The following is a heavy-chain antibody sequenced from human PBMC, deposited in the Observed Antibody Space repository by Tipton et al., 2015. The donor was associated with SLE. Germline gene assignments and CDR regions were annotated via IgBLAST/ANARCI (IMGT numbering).Heavy chain of an antibody. CDR1: GGSIRGQY. V-gene: IGHV4-59*11. D-gene: IGHD3-9*01. Sequence: TLSLTCTVSGGSIRGQYWSWIRQAPGKGLEWIGYISYSGSTKYNPSLKNRVTISVDTSNNQFSLKLSSMTAADTAVYYCARGRTYYDILTGSDAFDIWGQGTMVTVSS. CDR2: ISYSGST. J-gene: IGHJ3*02. CDR3: ARGRTYYDILTGSDAFDI.